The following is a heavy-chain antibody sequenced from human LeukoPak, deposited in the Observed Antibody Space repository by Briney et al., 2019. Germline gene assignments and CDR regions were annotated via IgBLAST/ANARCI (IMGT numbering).Heavy chain of an antibody. V-gene: IGHV4-59*08. CDR1: GGSIGSYH. D-gene: IGHD6-19*01. Sequence: SETLSLTCTVSGGSIGSYHWSWVRQPPGKGLEWIGYIFDSGSPSYKPALKSRVTISLDTSKNQFSLRLGSATAADTAVYYCARHDXNGWYFFDIWGQGTLVTVSS. CDR2: IFDSGSP. CDR3: ARHDXNGWYFFDI. J-gene: IGHJ4*02.